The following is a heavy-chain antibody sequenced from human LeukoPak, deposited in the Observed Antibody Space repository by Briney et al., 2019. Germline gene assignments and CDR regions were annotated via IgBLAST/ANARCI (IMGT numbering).Heavy chain of an antibody. CDR3: ARDREYGSSAFDI. J-gene: IGHJ3*02. D-gene: IGHD3-10*01. V-gene: IGHV1-46*01. CDR1: GYTFTRYY. Sequence: LGASVKVSCKASGYTFTRYYMHWVRQAPGQGLEWMGIINPSGGSTSYAQKFQGRVTMTRDTSTNTVYMKLSSLRSDDAAVYYCARDREYGSSAFDIWGQGTIVTVSS. CDR2: INPSGGST.